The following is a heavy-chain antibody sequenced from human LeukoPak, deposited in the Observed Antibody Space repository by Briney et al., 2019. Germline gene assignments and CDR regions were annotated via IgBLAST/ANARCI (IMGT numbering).Heavy chain of an antibody. Sequence: GGSLRLSCAASGFTFDDYGMSWVRQAPGKGLEWVSGINWNGGSTGYADSVKGRFTISRDNAKNSLYLQMNSLRGEDTAIYYCAKDVMHYGSGRPYYMDVWGKGTTVIISS. CDR2: INWNGGST. CDR1: GFTFDDYG. D-gene: IGHD3-10*01. CDR3: AKDVMHYGSGRPYYMDV. V-gene: IGHV3-20*04. J-gene: IGHJ6*03.